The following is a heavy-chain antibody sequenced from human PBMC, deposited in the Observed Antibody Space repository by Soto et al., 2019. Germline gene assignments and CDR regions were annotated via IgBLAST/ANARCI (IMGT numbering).Heavy chain of an antibody. J-gene: IGHJ4*02. CDR2: IYWDDDK. Sequence: SGPTLVNTPQPLTLTCTFSVFSLSTSAVGVGWIRQPPGKALEWLAFIYWDDDKRYSPSLKSSLTITKDTSKNQVVLAMTNMDPVDTATYYCAHLVVAGLTYYFDYWGQGTLVTVSS. V-gene: IGHV2-5*02. CDR3: AHLVVAGLTYYFDY. D-gene: IGHD2-15*01. CDR1: VFSLSTSAVG.